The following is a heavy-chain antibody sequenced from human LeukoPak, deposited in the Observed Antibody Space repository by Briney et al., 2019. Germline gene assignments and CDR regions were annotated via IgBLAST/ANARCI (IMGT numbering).Heavy chain of an antibody. V-gene: IGHV3-21*01. Sequence: PGGSLRLSCAASGFTFSNFWVSWVRQAPGKGLEWASSISSSSSYIYYADSVKGRFTISRDNAKNSLYLQMNSLRAEGTAVYYCARGGMGQYYYYMDVWGKGTTVTISS. D-gene: IGHD1-26*01. CDR2: ISSSSSYI. CDR1: GFTFSNFW. CDR3: ARGGMGQYYYYMDV. J-gene: IGHJ6*03.